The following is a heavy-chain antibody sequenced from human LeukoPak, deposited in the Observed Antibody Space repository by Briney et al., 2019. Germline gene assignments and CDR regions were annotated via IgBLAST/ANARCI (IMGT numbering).Heavy chain of an antibody. D-gene: IGHD3-16*02. CDR3: ARDGYDYVWGSYRYPGAFDI. CDR1: GGSISSSNW. J-gene: IGHJ3*02. V-gene: IGHV4-4*02. CDR2: IYHSGST. Sequence: RASGTLSLTCAVSGGSISSSNWWSWVRQPPGKGLEWIGEIYHSGSTNYNPSLKSRVTISVDTSKNQFSLKLSSVTAADTAVYYCARDGYDYVWGSYRYPGAFDIWGQGTMVTVSS.